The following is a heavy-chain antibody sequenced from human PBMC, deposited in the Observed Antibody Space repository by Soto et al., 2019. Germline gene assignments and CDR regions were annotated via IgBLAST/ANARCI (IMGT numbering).Heavy chain of an antibody. CDR1: GCTFSSYA. D-gene: IGHD3-3*01. CDR2: ISGSGGST. CDR3: AKEVSEDFWSGYWAYYYYGMDV. Sequence: GGSLRLSCAASGCTFSSYAMSWVRQAPGKGLEWVSVISGSGGSTYYADSVKGRFTISRDNSKNTLYLQMNSLRAEDTAVYYCAKEVSEDFWSGYWAYYYYGMDVWGQGTTVTVS. V-gene: IGHV3-23*01. J-gene: IGHJ6*02.